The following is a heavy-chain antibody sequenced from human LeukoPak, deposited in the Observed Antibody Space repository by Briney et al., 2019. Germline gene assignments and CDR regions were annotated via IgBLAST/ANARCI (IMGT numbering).Heavy chain of an antibody. CDR2: INPSGGST. Sequence: ASVKVSCKASGYTFTSYYMHWVRQAPGQGLEWMGIINPSGGSTSYAQKFQGRVTITRNTSISTAYMELSSLRSEDTAVYYCAMVRGEGPHQSLDFDYWGQGTLVTVSS. CDR3: AMVRGEGPHQSLDFDY. D-gene: IGHD3-10*01. CDR1: GYTFTSYY. J-gene: IGHJ4*02. V-gene: IGHV1-46*03.